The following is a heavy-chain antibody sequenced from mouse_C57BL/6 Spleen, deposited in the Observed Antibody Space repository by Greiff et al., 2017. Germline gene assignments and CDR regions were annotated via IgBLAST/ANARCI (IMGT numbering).Heavy chain of an antibody. CDR1: GFSLTSYA. Sequence: VQGVESGPGLVAPSQSLSITCTVSGFSLTSYAISWVRQPPGKGLEWLGVIWTGGGTTYNSALISRLSICQDNSKSQIFLKMNSLQTDDTARYYCAESSVGSSSFAYWGQGTMVTVSS. CDR3: AESSVGSSSFAY. V-gene: IGHV2-9-1*01. CDR2: IWTGGGT. D-gene: IGHD1-1*01. J-gene: IGHJ3*01.